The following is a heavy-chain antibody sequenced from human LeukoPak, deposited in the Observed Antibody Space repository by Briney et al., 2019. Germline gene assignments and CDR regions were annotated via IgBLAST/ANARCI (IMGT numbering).Heavy chain of an antibody. J-gene: IGHJ6*03. CDR2: IIPIFGTA. Sequence: GASVKVSCKASGYTFTSYYMHWVRQAPGQGLEWMGGIIPIFGTANYAQKFQGRVTITADESTSTAYMELSSLRSEDTAVYYCAGFYYYYYMDVWGKGTTVTVSS. CDR3: AGFYYYYYMDV. CDR1: GYTFTSYY. V-gene: IGHV1-69*13.